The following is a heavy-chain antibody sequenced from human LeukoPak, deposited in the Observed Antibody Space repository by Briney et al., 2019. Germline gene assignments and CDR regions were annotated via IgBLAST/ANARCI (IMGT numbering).Heavy chain of an antibody. CDR2: IYTSGST. CDR1: GGSISSYY. V-gene: IGHV4-4*07. J-gene: IGHJ4*02. Sequence: SETLSLTCTVSGGSISSYYWSWIRQPAGKGREWIGRIYTSGSTNYNPSRKSRVTISTDTSKNQFSLKLNSVTAADTAVYYCARDRGYSYAFDYWGQGTLVTVSS. D-gene: IGHD5-18*01. CDR3: ARDRGYSYAFDY.